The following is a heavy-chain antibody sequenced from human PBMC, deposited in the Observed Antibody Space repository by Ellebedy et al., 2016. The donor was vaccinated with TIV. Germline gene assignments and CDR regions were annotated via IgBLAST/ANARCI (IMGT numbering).Heavy chain of an antibody. J-gene: IGHJ4*02. CDR2: LNPSGWST. V-gene: IGHV1-46*01. Sequence: AASVKVSCKASGYTFTSYYMHWVRQAPGLGLEWMGILNPSGWSTSYAQKFQGRITVTRDTSTSTLYMELSSLRSEDTAVYYCARSTVRGKYYFDYWGQGTLVTVSS. D-gene: IGHD3-10*01. CDR1: GYTFTSYY. CDR3: ARSTVRGKYYFDY.